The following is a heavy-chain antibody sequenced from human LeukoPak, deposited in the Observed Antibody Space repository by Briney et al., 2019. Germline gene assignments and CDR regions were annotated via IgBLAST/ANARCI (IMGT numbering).Heavy chain of an antibody. D-gene: IGHD3-3*01. J-gene: IGHJ4*02. CDR1: GFTFRNYW. Sequence: PGGSLRLSCVASGFTFRNYWMCWVRQAPEKGVVWVSSINSDGSTTNYADSVRGRITVSRDNAKNTLYLQMNSLRAEDTAVYYCARVSSLEWLFPDFWGQGTLVTVSS. CDR3: ARVSSLEWLFPDF. V-gene: IGHV3-74*01. CDR2: INSDGSTT.